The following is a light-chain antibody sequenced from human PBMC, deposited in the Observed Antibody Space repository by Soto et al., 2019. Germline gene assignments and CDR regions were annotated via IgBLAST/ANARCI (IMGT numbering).Light chain of an antibody. V-gene: IGLV2-8*01. Sequence: QSALTQPPSASGSPGQSVTISCTGTSSDVGGYNYVSWYQQHPGKAPKLMIYEVSKRPSGVPDRFSGSKSGNTASLTVSGLQAEDGAYYYCSSYAGSNNYVVFGGGTKVTVL. J-gene: IGLJ2*01. CDR3: SSYAGSNNYVV. CDR2: EVS. CDR1: SSDVGGYNY.